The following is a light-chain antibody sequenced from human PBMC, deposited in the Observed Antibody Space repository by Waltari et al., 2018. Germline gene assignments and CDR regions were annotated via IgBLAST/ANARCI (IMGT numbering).Light chain of an antibody. Sequence: QSALTQPASVSGSPGQSITISCTGTSSDGGGYNYVSWYQQHPGKAPKLMIFDVNNRPSGVSNRFSGSKSGNTASLTISGLQAEDEADYYCSTYISSSTLELFGGGTRLTVL. CDR2: DVN. J-gene: IGLJ2*01. CDR1: SSDGGGYNY. CDR3: STYISSSTLEL. V-gene: IGLV2-14*03.